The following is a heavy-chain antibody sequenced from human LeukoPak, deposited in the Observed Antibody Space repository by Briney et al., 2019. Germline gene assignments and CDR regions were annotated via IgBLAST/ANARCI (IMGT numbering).Heavy chain of an antibody. CDR2: IYHIGST. D-gene: IGHD3-3*01. CDR3: ARVYDTIFGVVIIPRYFDY. CDR1: GYSISSGYY. J-gene: IGHJ4*02. V-gene: IGHV4-38-2*01. Sequence: PSETLSLTCAVSGYSISSGYYWGWIRQPPGKGLEWIGSIYHIGSTYYNPSLKSRVTISVDTSKNQFSLKLSSVTAADTAVYYCARVYDTIFGVVIIPRYFDYWGQGTLVTVSS.